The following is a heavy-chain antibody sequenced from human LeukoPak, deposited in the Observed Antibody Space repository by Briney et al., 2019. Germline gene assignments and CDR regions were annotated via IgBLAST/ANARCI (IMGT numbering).Heavy chain of an antibody. J-gene: IGHJ4*02. CDR2: ISSSSSYI. CDR3: ARADDSFTTPFDY. V-gene: IGHV3-21*01. CDR1: GFTFSSYS. Sequence: GGSLRLSCAASGFTFSSYSMNWVRQAPGKGLQWVSSISSSSSYIYYADSVKGRFTISRDNAKNSLYLQMNSLRAEGTAVYYCARADDSFTTPFDYWGQGTLVTVSS. D-gene: IGHD5-18*01.